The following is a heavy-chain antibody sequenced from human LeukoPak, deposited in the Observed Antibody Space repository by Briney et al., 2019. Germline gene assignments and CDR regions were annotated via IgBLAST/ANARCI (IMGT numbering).Heavy chain of an antibody. J-gene: IGHJ4*02. CDR2: INPNSGGT. V-gene: IGHV1-2*02. CDR3: ARVSSQWLGELSF. Sequence: ASVKVSCKASGYTFTGYYMHWVRQAPGQGLEWMGWINPNSGGTNYAQKFQGRVTMTRNTSISTACMELSRLRSDDTAVYYCARVSSQWLGELSFWGQGTLVTVSS. CDR1: GYTFTGYY. D-gene: IGHD3-16*02.